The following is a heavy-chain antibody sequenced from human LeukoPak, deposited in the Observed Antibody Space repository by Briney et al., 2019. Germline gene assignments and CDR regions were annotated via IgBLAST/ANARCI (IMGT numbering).Heavy chain of an antibody. CDR3: AKHTREGYNIEGPY. CDR1: GVSISSNNYY. Sequence: PSETLSLTCTVSGVSISSNNYYWGWIRQPPGKGPEWIGSMYYSRSTYYNPSLKSRVTLSVDTSKNQFSLKLSSVTAADPAVYYCAKHTREGYNIEGPYWGQGTLVTVSS. D-gene: IGHD5-24*01. J-gene: IGHJ4*02. V-gene: IGHV4-39*01. CDR2: MYYSRST.